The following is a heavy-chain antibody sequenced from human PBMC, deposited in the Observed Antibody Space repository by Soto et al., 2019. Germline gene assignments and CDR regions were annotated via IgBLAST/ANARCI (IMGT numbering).Heavy chain of an antibody. Sequence: PGGSLRLSCAASGFTFSSYAMHWVRQAPGKGLEWVAVISYDGSNKYYADSVKGRFTISRDNSKNTLYLQMNSLRAEDTAVYYCARDLLTTYYDFWSGPYYYYGMDVWGQGTTVTVSS. CDR1: GFTFSSYA. D-gene: IGHD3-3*01. CDR2: ISYDGSNK. J-gene: IGHJ6*02. V-gene: IGHV3-30-3*01. CDR3: ARDLLTTYYDFWSGPYYYYGMDV.